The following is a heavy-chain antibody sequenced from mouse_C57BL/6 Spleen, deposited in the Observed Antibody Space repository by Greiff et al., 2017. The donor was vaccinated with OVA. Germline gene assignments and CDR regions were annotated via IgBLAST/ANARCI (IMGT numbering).Heavy chain of an antibody. CDR1: GYTFTSYW. D-gene: IGHD3-2*02. V-gene: IGHV1-59*01. J-gene: IGHJ4*01. CDR3: AKTAQATSAMDY. CDR2: IDPSDSYT. Sequence: QVQLQQPGVELVRPGTSVKLSCKASGYTFTSYWMHWVKQRPGQGLEWIGVIDPSDSYTNYNQKFKGKATLTVDTSSSTAYMQLSSLTSEDSAVYHCAKTAQATSAMDYWGQGTSVTVSS.